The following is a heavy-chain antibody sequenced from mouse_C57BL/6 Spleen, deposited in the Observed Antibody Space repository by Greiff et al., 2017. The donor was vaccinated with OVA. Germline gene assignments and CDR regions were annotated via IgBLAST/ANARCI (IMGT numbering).Heavy chain of an antibody. V-gene: IGHV2-5*01. CDR1: GFSLTSYG. D-gene: IGHD2-3*01. J-gene: IGHJ1*03. CDR3: SKGDDGYPERLDRYFDV. Sequence: VQLQQSGPGLVQPSQSLSITCTVSGFSLTSYGVHWVRQSPGKGLEWLGVIWRGGSTDYTAAFMSRLSITTDNSKSHVFFKMNRLQADDTDIYYGSKGDDGYPERLDRYFDVWGTGTTVTVSS. CDR2: IWRGGST.